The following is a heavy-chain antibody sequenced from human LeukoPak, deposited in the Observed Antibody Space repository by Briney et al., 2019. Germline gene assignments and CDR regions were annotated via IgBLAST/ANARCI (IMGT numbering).Heavy chain of an antibody. CDR2: VSGSGGST. V-gene: IGHV3-23*01. Sequence: SGGSLRLSCAASGLSLGRVAMSWVRQVAREGLGWVSAVSGSGGSTYYADSVKGRFTISRDNSKNTLYLQMNSLRAEDTAVYYCAKDGRDYYGSGSYYNAPADYWGQGTLVTVSS. D-gene: IGHD3-10*01. CDR1: GLSLGRVA. CDR3: AKDGRDYYGSGSYYNAPADY. J-gene: IGHJ4*02.